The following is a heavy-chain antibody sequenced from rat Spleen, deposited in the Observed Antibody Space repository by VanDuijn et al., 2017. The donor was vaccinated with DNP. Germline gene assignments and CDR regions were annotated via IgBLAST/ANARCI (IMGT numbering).Heavy chain of an antibody. CDR1: GFTFNNYW. D-gene: IGHD1-2*01. Sequence: EVQLVESGGGLVQPGRSLKLSCVASGFTFNNYWMTWIRQAPGKGLEWVASITNTGDSTYYSDSVKGRFSISRDNAKSSLYLQMDSLRSEDTATYYCTTDPTSITIAAHYYVMDAWGQGASVTVSS. V-gene: IGHV5-31*01. J-gene: IGHJ4*01. CDR2: ITNTGDST. CDR3: TTDPTSITIAAHYYVMDA.